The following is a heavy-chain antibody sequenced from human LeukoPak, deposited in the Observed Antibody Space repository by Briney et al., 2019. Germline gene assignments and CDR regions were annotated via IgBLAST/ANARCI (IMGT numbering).Heavy chain of an antibody. CDR1: GFTFRSYG. Sequence: GGSLRLSCAASGFTFRSYGMHWVRQAPGKGLEWVATISYDGSNKYHADSVQGRFIVSRDNSKNTLFLQMNSLRSEDTAVYHCARDRGRWLQLPDDSDVWGQGTMVTVSS. J-gene: IGHJ3*01. CDR3: ARDRGRWLQLPDDSDV. V-gene: IGHV3-30*03. CDR2: ISYDGSNK. D-gene: IGHD5-24*01.